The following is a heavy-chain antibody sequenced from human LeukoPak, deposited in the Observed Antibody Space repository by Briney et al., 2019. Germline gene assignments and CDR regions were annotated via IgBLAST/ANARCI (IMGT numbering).Heavy chain of an antibody. J-gene: IGHJ4*02. D-gene: IGHD6-19*01. CDR2: ISYDGSNK. V-gene: IGHV3-30-3*01. CDR1: GFTFSSYA. CDR3: ARAGSSGWYSGLDY. Sequence: PGGSLRLSCAASGFTFSSYAMHWVRQAPDKGLEWVAVISYDGSNKYYADSVKGRFTISRDNSKNTLYLQMNSLRAEDTAVYYCARAGSSGWYSGLDYWGQGTLVTVSS.